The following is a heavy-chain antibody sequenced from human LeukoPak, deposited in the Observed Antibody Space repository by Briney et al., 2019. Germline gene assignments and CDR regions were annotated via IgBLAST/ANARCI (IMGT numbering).Heavy chain of an antibody. CDR3: AKGGGTGYSSSWYSN. V-gene: IGHV3-30*18. Sequence: GGSLRLSCAPSGVTFSNYVIRWVRQAPGGGLGWGAVISFDESNRYYADSVKGRFTLSRGNSKNTLYLQMNSLRVEDTGMYYCAKGGGTGYSSSWYSNWGQGTLVTVSS. CDR1: GVTFSNYV. CDR2: ISFDESNR. D-gene: IGHD6-13*01. J-gene: IGHJ4*02.